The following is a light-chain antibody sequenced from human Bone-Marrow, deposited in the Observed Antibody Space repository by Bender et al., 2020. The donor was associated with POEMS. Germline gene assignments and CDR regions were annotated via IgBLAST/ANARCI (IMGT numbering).Light chain of an antibody. Sequence: QSALTQPASVSGSPGQSITISCTGSGSDIGTYNLVSWYQQHPGKAPKLMIYDVSKRPSGVPDRFSASKSGNSASLTISGLQAEDEADYYCQSYDSSLNAWVFGEGTKLTVL. J-gene: IGLJ3*02. CDR3: QSYDSSLNAWV. CDR2: DVS. V-gene: IGLV2-14*02. CDR1: GSDIGTYNL.